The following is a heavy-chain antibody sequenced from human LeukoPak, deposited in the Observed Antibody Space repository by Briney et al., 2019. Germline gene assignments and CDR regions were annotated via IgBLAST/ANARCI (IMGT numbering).Heavy chain of an antibody. CDR1: GDSVSSNTAA. Sequence: SQTLSLTCAISGDSVSSNTAAWNWIRQSPSRGLEWLGRTYYRSKWYNDYAISVRSRITINSDTSKNQLSLQLNSVTPEDTAVYYCACIAVAGSLVWGQGTLVIVSS. CDR3: ACIAVAGSLV. V-gene: IGHV6-1*01. D-gene: IGHD6-19*01. J-gene: IGHJ4*02. CDR2: TYYRSKWYN.